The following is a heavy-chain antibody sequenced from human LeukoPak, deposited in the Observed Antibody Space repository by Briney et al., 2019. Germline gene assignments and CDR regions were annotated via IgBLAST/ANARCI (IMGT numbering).Heavy chain of an antibody. CDR3: ARDPAFYDSSGYYPHFDY. CDR1: GFTFSSYN. CDR2: ISSSSSTI. D-gene: IGHD3-22*01. V-gene: IGHV3-48*02. J-gene: IGHJ4*02. Sequence: GGSLRLSCAASGFTFSSYNMNWVRQAPGKGLEWVSFISSSSSTIYYADSVKGRFTISRDNAKNSLYLQMNSLSDEDTAVYYCARDPAFYDSSGYYPHFDYWGQGTLVTVSS.